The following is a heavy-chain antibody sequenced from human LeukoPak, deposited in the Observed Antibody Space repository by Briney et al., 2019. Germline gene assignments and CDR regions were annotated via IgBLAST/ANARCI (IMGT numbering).Heavy chain of an antibody. CDR2: INPNSGGT. V-gene: IGHV1-2*02. J-gene: IGHJ4*02. Sequence: ASVKVSCKASGYTFTSYGIIWVRQAPGQGLEWMGWINPNSGGTNYAQKFQGRVTMTRDTSISTAYMELSRLRSDDTAVYYCARDGLAAAADYWGQGTLVTVSS. CDR3: ARDGLAAAADY. CDR1: GYTFTSYG. D-gene: IGHD6-13*01.